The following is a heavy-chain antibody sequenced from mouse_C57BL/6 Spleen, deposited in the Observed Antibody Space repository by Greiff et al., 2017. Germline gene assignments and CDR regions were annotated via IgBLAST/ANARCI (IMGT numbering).Heavy chain of an antibody. Sequence: QVQLQQSGAELVRPGASVTLSCKASGYTFTDYEMHWVKQTPVHGLEWIGAIDPETGGTAYNQKFKGKATLPADKSSSTAYMRLRSLTSEDSAVYYCRGRTAQALYYFDYWGQGTTLTVSS. CDR3: RGRTAQALYYFDY. V-gene: IGHV1-15*01. CDR1: GYTFTDYE. CDR2: IDPETGGT. D-gene: IGHD3-2*02. J-gene: IGHJ2*01.